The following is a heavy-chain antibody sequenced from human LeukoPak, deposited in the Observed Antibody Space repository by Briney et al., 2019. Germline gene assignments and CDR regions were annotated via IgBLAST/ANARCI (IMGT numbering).Heavy chain of an antibody. CDR3: ARGRIAVAGNPYFDY. D-gene: IGHD6-19*01. CDR1: GFTFSSYD. CDR2: IGTAGDT. V-gene: IGHV3-13*01. J-gene: IGHJ4*02. Sequence: PGGSLRLSCAASGFTFSSYDMHWVRQATGKGLEWVSAIGTAGDTYYPGSVKGRFTISRENAKNSLYLQMNSLRAGDTAVYYCARGRIAVAGNPYFDYWGQGTLVTVSS.